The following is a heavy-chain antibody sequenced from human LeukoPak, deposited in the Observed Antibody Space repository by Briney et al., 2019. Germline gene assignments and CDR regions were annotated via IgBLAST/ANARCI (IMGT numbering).Heavy chain of an antibody. Sequence: PSETLSLTCTVSSGSISGGYYWYWIRQPAGKGLEWIGRIYASGSTNYDPSPKSRVTISVDKSNNQFSLMVTSVTAADTAVYYCARGKQNAVDYWGQGILVTVSS. D-gene: IGHD1-1*01. CDR2: IYASGST. J-gene: IGHJ4*02. CDR1: SGSISGGYY. V-gene: IGHV4-4*07. CDR3: ARGKQNAVDY.